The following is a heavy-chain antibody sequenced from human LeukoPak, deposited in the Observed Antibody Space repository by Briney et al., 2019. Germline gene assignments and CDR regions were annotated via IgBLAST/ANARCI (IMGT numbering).Heavy chain of an antibody. V-gene: IGHV3-21*01. CDR2: ITSTSSYI. CDR3: ARGANWFDP. Sequence: PGGSLRLSCAASGFTFSTYDMNWVRQAPGKGLEWVSSITSTSSYIYYADSVKGRFTISRDNAKNSLYLQMNSLRAEDTAVYYCARGANWFDPWGQGTLVTVSS. J-gene: IGHJ5*02. CDR1: GFTFSTYD.